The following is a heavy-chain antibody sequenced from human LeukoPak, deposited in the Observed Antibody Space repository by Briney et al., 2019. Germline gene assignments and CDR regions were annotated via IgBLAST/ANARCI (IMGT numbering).Heavy chain of an antibody. Sequence: SETLSLTCTVSGGSISSYYWSWIRQPAGKGLEWIGRIYTSGSTNYNPSLKSRVTMSVDTSKNQFSLKLSSVTAADTAVYYCARDGYSSNWGAFDIWGQGTMVPVSS. CDR3: ARDGYSSNWGAFDI. CDR2: IYTSGST. V-gene: IGHV4-4*07. J-gene: IGHJ3*02. CDR1: GGSISSYY. D-gene: IGHD6-13*01.